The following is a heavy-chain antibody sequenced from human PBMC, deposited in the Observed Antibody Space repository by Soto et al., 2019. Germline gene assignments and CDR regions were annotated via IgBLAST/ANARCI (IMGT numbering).Heavy chain of an antibody. Sequence: GSLRLSCAASGFTFSSYAMSWVRQAPGKGLEWASAISGSGGSTYYADSVKGRVTISRDNSKNTLYLQMNSLRAEDTAVYYCAKDLLNVRATYDSSGYYPFDYWGQGTLVTVSS. CDR2: ISGSGGST. J-gene: IGHJ4*02. CDR3: AKDLLNVRATYDSSGYYPFDY. V-gene: IGHV3-23*01. D-gene: IGHD3-22*01. CDR1: GFTFSSYA.